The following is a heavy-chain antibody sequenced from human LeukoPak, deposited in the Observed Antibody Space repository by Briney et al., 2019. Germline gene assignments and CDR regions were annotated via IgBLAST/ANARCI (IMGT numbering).Heavy chain of an antibody. CDR3: ARDRRLTGDDY. J-gene: IGHJ4*02. Sequence: PGGSLRLSCAASGFTASSNYMSWVRQAPGKGLEWVSVIYSGGSTYYADSVKGRFTISRDNSKNTLYLQMNSLRAEDTAVYYCARDRRLTGDDYWGQGTLVTVSS. V-gene: IGHV3-66*02. D-gene: IGHD7-27*01. CDR2: IYSGGST. CDR1: GFTASSNY.